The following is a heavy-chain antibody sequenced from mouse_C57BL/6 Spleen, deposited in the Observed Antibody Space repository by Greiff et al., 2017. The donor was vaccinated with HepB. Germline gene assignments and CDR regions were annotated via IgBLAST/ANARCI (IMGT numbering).Heavy chain of an antibody. Sequence: EVQLQQSGAELVKPGASVKLSCTASGFNIKDYYMHWVKQRTEQGLEWIGRIDPEDGETKYAPKFQGKATITADTSSNTAYLQLSTLTSADTAFYYCARDPPLRYSNSYAMDYWGQGTSVTVSS. CDR2: IDPEDGET. CDR3: ARDPPLRYSNSYAMDY. V-gene: IGHV14-2*01. J-gene: IGHJ4*01. D-gene: IGHD2-5*01. CDR1: GFNIKDYY.